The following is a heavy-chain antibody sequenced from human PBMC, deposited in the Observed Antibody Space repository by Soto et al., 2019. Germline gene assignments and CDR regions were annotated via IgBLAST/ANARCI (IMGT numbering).Heavy chain of an antibody. D-gene: IGHD3-16*01. Sequence: QITLKESGPTLVKPTQTLTLTCTFSGFSLTTRGVGVGWIRQPPGKALECLALICWDDDKRYSPSLQSRLSITEDTSKNQVVVTMTNVDPVDTATYYCAHIPNYYQYDWFDPWGQGTLVSVSS. V-gene: IGHV2-5*02. CDR3: AHIPNYYQYDWFDP. CDR1: GFSLTTRGVG. J-gene: IGHJ5*02. CDR2: ICWDDDK.